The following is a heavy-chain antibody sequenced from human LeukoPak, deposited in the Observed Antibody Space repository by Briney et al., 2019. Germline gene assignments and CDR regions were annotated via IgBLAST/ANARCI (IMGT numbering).Heavy chain of an antibody. D-gene: IGHD6-6*01. Sequence: GGSLRLSCAASGFTFSSYAIHWVRQAPGKGLEWVAVMSYDGTYKYYADSVKGRFTISRDNSKNRLYMQMNSLRVDDTAVYYCARGGAARPEVWGKGTTVTVSS. CDR2: MSYDGTYK. CDR1: GFTFSSYA. V-gene: IGHV3-30*03. J-gene: IGHJ6*04. CDR3: ARGGAARPEV.